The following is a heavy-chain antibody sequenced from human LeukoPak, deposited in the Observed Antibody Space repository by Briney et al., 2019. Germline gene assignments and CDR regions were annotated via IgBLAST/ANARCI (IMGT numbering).Heavy chain of an antibody. Sequence: GSLRLSCAASGFTFSSYSMNWVRKAPGKGLEWVSYISSSSSTIYYADSVKGRFTISRDNAKNSLYLQMNSLRDEDTAVYYCVGIYCSSTSCRQFDPWGQGTLVTVSS. D-gene: IGHD2-2*01. CDR3: VGIYCSSTSCRQFDP. CDR2: ISSSSSTI. V-gene: IGHV3-48*02. J-gene: IGHJ5*02. CDR1: GFTFSSYS.